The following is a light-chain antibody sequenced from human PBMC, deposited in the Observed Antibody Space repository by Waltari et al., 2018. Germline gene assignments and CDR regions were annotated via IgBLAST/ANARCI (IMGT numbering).Light chain of an antibody. CDR3: MQGTHWPRT. CDR2: KVS. Sequence: DVVMTQSPLSLPAIFAQPASISRRSRQNLVHSEGRTYLNWFQQRPGQSPRRLIYKVSNRDSGVPDRFSASGSGTDFTLKISRVEAEDVGVYYCMQGTHWPRTFGQGTKLEI. CDR1: QNLVHSEGRTY. J-gene: IGKJ2*01. V-gene: IGKV2-30*02.